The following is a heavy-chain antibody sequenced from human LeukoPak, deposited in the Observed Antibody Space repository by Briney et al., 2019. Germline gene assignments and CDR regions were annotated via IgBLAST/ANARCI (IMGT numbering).Heavy chain of an antibody. CDR1: GGSISSYY. V-gene: IGHV4-59*01. CDR2: IYYSGST. Sequence: PSETLSLTCTVSGGSISSYYWSWIRQPPGKGLEWIGYIYYSGSTNYNPSLKSRVTISVDTSKNQFSLKLSSVTAADTAVYYCARDPGYSYGTGWFDPWGQGTLVTVSS. D-gene: IGHD5-18*01. CDR3: ARDPGYSYGTGWFDP. J-gene: IGHJ5*02.